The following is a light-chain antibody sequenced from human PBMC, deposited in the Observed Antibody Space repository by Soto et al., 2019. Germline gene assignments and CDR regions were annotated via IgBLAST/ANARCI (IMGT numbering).Light chain of an antibody. V-gene: IGLV1-44*01. Sequence: QSVLTQPPSASGTPGQRVTISCSGSSSNIGSNTVNWYQQLTGTAPKLLIYSHNQRPSEVPDRFSGSKSGTSASLAISVLQSEDEADYYCAAWDDSLNGVVFGGGTKLTVL. CDR1: SSNIGSNT. CDR3: AAWDDSLNGVV. J-gene: IGLJ2*01. CDR2: SHN.